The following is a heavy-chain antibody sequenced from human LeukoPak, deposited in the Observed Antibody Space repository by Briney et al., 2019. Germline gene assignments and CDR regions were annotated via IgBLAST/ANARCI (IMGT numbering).Heavy chain of an antibody. CDR3: ARASYYYYGMDV. CDR2: IYDSGTT. CDR1: GGSIRRYY. J-gene: IGHJ6*02. V-gene: IGHV4-59*01. Sequence: PSETLSLTCTVSGGSIRRYYWSWIRQPPGKGLEWIGYIYDSGTTKYNISLQSRVTISLDTSKNQFSLRLSSVTAADTAVYYCARASYYYYGMDVWGQGTTVTVSS.